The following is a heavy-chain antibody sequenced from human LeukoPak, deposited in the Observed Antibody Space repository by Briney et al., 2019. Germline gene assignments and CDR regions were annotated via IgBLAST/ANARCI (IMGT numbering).Heavy chain of an antibody. D-gene: IGHD3-22*01. V-gene: IGHV3-66*01. J-gene: IGHJ3*02. CDR2: IYSGGST. CDR1: GFTVSSNY. CDR3: ARDILEHDYDSSGYYDAFDI. Sequence: GGSLRLSCAASGFTVSSNYMSWVRQAPGKGLEWVSIIYSGGSTYYADSVKGRFTISRDNSKNTLYLQMNSLRAEDTAVYYCARDILEHDYDSSGYYDAFDIWGQGTMVTVSS.